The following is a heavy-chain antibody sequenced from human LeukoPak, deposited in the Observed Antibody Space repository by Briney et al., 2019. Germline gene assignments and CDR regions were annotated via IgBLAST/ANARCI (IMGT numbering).Heavy chain of an antibody. CDR2: ISSSSSYI. D-gene: IGHD6-13*01. CDR1: GFTFSSYS. V-gene: IGHV3-21*01. J-gene: IGHJ6*03. CDR3: ARDTGLYSSSSRDYYMDV. Sequence: PGGSLRLSCAASGFTFSSYSMNWVRQAPGKGLEWVSSISSSSSYIYYADSVKGRFTISRDNAKNSLYLQMNSLRAEDTAVYYCARDTGLYSSSSRDYYMDVWGQGTMVTVSS.